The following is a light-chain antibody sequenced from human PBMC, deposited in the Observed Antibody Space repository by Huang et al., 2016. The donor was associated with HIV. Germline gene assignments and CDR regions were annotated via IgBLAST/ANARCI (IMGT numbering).Light chain of an antibody. CDR1: TSVRSFRSTY. CDR3: QQYGSSPYT. CDR2: GAS. V-gene: IGKV3-20*01. Sequence: EIVLTQSPGTLSLSPGERATPSCRASTSVRSFRSTYLAWFQLKPGQAHRLLVYGASNRATGIPDRFSGSGSGTDFTLTISRLEPEDFAVYYCQQYGSSPYTFGQGTKLEIK. J-gene: IGKJ2*01.